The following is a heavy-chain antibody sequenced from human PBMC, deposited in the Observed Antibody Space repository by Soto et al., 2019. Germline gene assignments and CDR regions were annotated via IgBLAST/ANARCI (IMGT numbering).Heavy chain of an antibody. CDR1: GFTFGTTD. Sequence: QLLQSGGGLVQPGGSLTLSCAASGFTFGTTDMSWVRQAPGEGLEWVSTIDGSGGITYYADSVKGRFTISRDNSRNTVYRQMNSLRGDDTALYYCVKNSGWFNTWGQGALVTVPS. D-gene: IGHD3-10*01. V-gene: IGHV3-23*01. CDR2: IDGSGGIT. J-gene: IGHJ5*02. CDR3: VKNSGWFNT.